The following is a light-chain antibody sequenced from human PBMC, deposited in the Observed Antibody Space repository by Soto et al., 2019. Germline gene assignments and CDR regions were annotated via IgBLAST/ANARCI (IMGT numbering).Light chain of an antibody. Sequence: EIVLTQSPGTLSLSPGERATLSCRASQSVSSSYLAWYQQKPGQAPRLLIYGASSRATGIPDRFSGSGSGTDFTLTIGSLEPEDFAVYFCQQRNNWLTFGGGTKVEIK. CDR2: GAS. CDR1: QSVSSSY. V-gene: IGKV3D-20*02. CDR3: QQRNNWLT. J-gene: IGKJ4*01.